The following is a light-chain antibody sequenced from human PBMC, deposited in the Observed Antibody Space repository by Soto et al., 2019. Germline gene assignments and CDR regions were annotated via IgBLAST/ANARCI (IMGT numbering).Light chain of an antibody. J-gene: IGKJ1*01. CDR2: ATS. V-gene: IGKV1-12*02. CDR3: QQANSFPWT. CDR1: QRISRW. Sequence: EIQMTQSPSSVSASVGDRVTITCRASQRISRWLAWYQQKPGKAPKLLIYATSSLQGGVPSRFSGGGSGTDFTLTISSLQPEDFATYYCQQANSFPWTFGQGTKVEIK.